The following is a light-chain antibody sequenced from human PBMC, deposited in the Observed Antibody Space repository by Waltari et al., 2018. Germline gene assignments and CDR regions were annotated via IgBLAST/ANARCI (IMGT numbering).Light chain of an antibody. V-gene: IGKV1-5*03. J-gene: IGKJ2*01. CDR1: QSVGTW. CDR2: MAS. Sequence: DIQMTQSPSTLPASVGDRVTISCRASQSVGTWLAWYQQKPGKAPKLLIYMASSLDSGVPSRFSGSGSGTDFTLTISSLQPDDFATDSCQQYSSYSTFGQGTKV. CDR3: QQYSSYST.